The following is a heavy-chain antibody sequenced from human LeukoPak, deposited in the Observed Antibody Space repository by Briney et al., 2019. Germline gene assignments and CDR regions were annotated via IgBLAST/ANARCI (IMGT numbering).Heavy chain of an antibody. CDR1: GFTFTSSA. CDR3: ASHYSSGSYFADY. Sequence: GGSLRLSCVASGFTFTSSAMSWVRQAPGKGLEWVSYISSSSSTIYYADSVKGRFTISRDNAKNSLYLQMNSLRAEDTAVYYCASHYSSGSYFADYWGQGTLVTVSS. D-gene: IGHD1-26*01. J-gene: IGHJ4*02. CDR2: ISSSSSTI. V-gene: IGHV3-48*01.